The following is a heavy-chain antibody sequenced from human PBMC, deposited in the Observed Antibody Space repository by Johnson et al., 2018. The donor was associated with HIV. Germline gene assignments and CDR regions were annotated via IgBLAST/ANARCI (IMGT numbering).Heavy chain of an antibody. J-gene: IGHJ3*02. Sequence: QVQLVESGGGVVQPGTSLTLSCAASGFPFRDSAMHWVRQAPGRGMEWLAVIIFDGVYKHHAESVRGRFTISRHDSKNMLYLQMNSLKTEDTAVYYCTTDPWWNGYHAFDIWGQGTMVTVSS. CDR1: GFPFRDSA. CDR2: IIFDGVYK. D-gene: IGHD1-1*01. V-gene: IGHV3-30-3*01. CDR3: TTDPWWNGYHAFDI.